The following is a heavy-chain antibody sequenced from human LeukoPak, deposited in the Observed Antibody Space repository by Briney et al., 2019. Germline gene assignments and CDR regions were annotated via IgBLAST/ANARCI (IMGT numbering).Heavy chain of an antibody. D-gene: IGHD3-22*01. CDR3: ARVYYDSSGYYCKAWYFDL. Sequence: GGSLRLSCAASGFTVSSNYMSWVRQAPGKGLEWVSVIYSGGSTYYADSVKGRFTISRDNSKNTLYLQMNSLRAEDTAVYYCARVYYDSSGYYCKAWYFDLWGRGTLVTVSS. V-gene: IGHV3-53*01. CDR1: GFTVSSNY. J-gene: IGHJ2*01. CDR2: IYSGGST.